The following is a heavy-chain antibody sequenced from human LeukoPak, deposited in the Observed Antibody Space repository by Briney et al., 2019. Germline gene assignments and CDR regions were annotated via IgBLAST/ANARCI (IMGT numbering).Heavy chain of an antibody. CDR1: GYSFISYW. Sequence: GESLKISCKGSGYSFISYWIGWVRQMPGKGLEWMGIIHPGDSDTRYSPSSQGQVTISADKSISTAYLQWSSLKASDTAMYYCARQYSGSYYDAFDIWGQGTMVTVSS. D-gene: IGHD1-26*01. J-gene: IGHJ3*02. CDR3: ARQYSGSYYDAFDI. V-gene: IGHV5-51*01. CDR2: IHPGDSDT.